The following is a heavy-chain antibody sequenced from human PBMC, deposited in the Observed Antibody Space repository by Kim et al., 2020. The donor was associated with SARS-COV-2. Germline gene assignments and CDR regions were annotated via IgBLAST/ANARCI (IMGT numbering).Heavy chain of an antibody. CDR1: GGTFSSYA. V-gene: IGHV1-69*13. CDR2: IIPIFGTA. D-gene: IGHD2-2*01. J-gene: IGHJ6*02. CDR3: ARVGGYCSSTSCYAPNYYYYYYGMDV. Sequence: SVKVSCKASGGTFSSYAISWVRQAPGQGLEWMGGIIPIFGTANYAQKFQGRVTITADESTSTAYMELSSLRSEDTAVYYCARVGGYCSSTSCYAPNYYYYYYGMDVWGQGTTVTVSS.